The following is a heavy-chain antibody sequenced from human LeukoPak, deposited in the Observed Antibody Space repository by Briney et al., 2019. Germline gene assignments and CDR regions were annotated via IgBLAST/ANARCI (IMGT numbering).Heavy chain of an antibody. CDR1: GYTFTSYA. CDR2: INAGNGNT. J-gene: IGHJ4*02. D-gene: IGHD2-2*01. V-gene: IGHV1-3*01. CDR3: ARGSTSDWPLDH. Sequence: GASVTVSCTASGYTFTSYAMHWVRQAPGQRLEWMGWINAGNGNTKYSQKFQGRVTITRDTSASTAYIELRSLRSEDTAMYYCARGSTSDWPLDHWGQETLVTISS.